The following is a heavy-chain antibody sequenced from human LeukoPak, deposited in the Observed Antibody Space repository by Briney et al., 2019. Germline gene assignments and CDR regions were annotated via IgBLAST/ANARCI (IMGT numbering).Heavy chain of an antibody. CDR2: ISGSGGST. CDR3: AKTPQYSSGWYYFDY. D-gene: IGHD6-19*01. V-gene: IGHV3-23*01. CDR1: GFTFSSYA. Sequence: GGSLRLSCAASGFTFSSYAMSWVRQAPGKGLEWVSAISGSGGSTYYADSVKGRFTISRDNSKNTLYLQINSLRAEDTAVYYCAKTPQYSSGWYYFDYWGQGTLVTVS. J-gene: IGHJ4*02.